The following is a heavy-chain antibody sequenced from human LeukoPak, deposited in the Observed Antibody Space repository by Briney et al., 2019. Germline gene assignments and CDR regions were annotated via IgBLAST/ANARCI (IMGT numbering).Heavy chain of an antibody. CDR2: INHSGST. CDR3: ARESLGYCSGGSCYQGAFDI. J-gene: IGHJ3*02. CDR1: GGSFSGYY. D-gene: IGHD2-15*01. Sequence: PSETLSLTCAVYGGSFSGYYWSWIRQPPGKGLEWIGEINHSGSTNYNPSLTSRGTISVETTKNQFSLKLSSVTAADTAVYYCARESLGYCSGGSCYQGAFDIWGQGTMVTVSS. V-gene: IGHV4-34*01.